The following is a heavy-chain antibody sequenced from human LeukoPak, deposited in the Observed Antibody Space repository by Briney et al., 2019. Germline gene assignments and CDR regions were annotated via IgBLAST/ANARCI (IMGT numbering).Heavy chain of an antibody. CDR1: GGSISSYY. V-gene: IGHV4-59*01. D-gene: IGHD3-16*01. J-gene: IGHJ6*02. CDR2: IYYIVST. CDR3: ARDWALNGMDV. Sequence: SETLSLTCTVSGGSISSYYWSWIRQPPGKGLEWIGYIYYIVSTNHNPSLKSRVTISVDTSKNQFSLKLSSVTAADTAVYYCARDWALNGMDVWGQGTTVTVSS.